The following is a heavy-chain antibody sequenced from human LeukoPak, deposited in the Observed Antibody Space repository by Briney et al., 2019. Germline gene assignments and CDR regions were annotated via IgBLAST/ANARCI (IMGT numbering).Heavy chain of an antibody. CDR1: GGTFSSYA. J-gene: IGHJ4*02. CDR2: IIPILGIA. V-gene: IGHV1-69*10. D-gene: IGHD3-10*01. Sequence: GASVKVSCKASGGTFSSYAISWVRQAPGQGLEWMGWIIPILGIANYAQKFQGRVTITADKSTSTAYMELSSLRSEDTAVYYCARVPFGELSEFDYWGQGTLVTVSS. CDR3: ARVPFGELSEFDY.